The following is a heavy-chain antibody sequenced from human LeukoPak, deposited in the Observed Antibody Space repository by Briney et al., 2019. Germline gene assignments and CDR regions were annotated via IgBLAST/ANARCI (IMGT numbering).Heavy chain of an antibody. CDR2: IGTAGDT. J-gene: IGHJ5*01. CDR3: AREPSSGWFDS. Sequence: GGSLRLSCAASGFTFSSYDMHWVRQATGRGLEWVSAIGTAGDTYYPDSVKGRFTISRENARNSLYLQMSSLRAGDTAVYYCAREPSSGWFDSWGQGTLVTVSS. CDR1: GFTFSSYD. D-gene: IGHD6-19*01. V-gene: IGHV3-13*04.